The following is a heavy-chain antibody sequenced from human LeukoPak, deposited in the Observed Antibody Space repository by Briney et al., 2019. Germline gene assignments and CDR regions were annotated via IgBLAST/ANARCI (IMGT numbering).Heavy chain of an antibody. J-gene: IGHJ3*02. CDR1: GGSISSYY. CDR3: ARIPTTHIAVAGTAAFDI. D-gene: IGHD6-19*01. Sequence: SETLSLTCTVSGGSISSYYWSWIRQPPGKGLEWIGYIYYSGSTNYNPSLKSRVTISVDTSKNQFSLKLSSVTAADTAVYYCARIPTTHIAVAGTAAFDIWGQGTMATVSS. V-gene: IGHV4-59*12. CDR2: IYYSGST.